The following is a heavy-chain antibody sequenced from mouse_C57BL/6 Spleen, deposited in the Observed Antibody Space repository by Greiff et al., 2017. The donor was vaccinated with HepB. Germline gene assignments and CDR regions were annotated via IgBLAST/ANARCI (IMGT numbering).Heavy chain of an antibody. V-gene: IGHV1-18*01. D-gene: IGHD4-1*02. CDR1: GYTFTDYN. CDR2: INPNNGGT. Sequence: EVKLMESGPELVKPGASVKIPCKASGYTFTDYNMDWVKQSHGKSLEWIGDINPNNGGTIYNQKFKGKATVTVDKSSSTAYMELRSLTSEDTAVYYCARSPTGTGFAYWGQGTLVTVSA. CDR3: ARSPTGTGFAY. J-gene: IGHJ3*01.